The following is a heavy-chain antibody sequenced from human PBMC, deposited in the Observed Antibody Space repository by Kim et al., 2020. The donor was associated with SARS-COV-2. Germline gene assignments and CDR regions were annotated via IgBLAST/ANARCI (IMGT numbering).Heavy chain of an antibody. Sequence: GGSLRLSCAASGFSFSTSTMNWVRQAPGKGLEWISYISKSSATIYYAASVKGRFTISRDNSKNSLYLQMNSLRDEDTAVFYCARGDLAAGGPLDSWGQGTLVTVSS. D-gene: IGHD6-13*01. CDR2: ISKSSATI. J-gene: IGHJ4*02. CDR1: GFSFSTST. CDR3: ARGDLAAGGPLDS. V-gene: IGHV3-48*02.